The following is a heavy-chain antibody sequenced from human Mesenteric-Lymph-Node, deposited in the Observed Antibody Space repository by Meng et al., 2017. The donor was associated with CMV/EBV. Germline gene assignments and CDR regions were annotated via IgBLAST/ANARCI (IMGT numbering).Heavy chain of an antibody. J-gene: IGHJ6*02. CDR2: LSYDGLNK. CDR3: ARDSYSSSSHGYYYYGMDV. CDR1: GFTFNAYA. Sequence: GGSLKISCAASGFTFNAYAMHWVRQAPGKGLEWVAGLSYDGLNKYYGGSVEGRFTISRDNSKNTLYLQMNSLRAEDTAVYYCARDSYSSSSHGYYYYGMDVWGQGTTVTVSS. D-gene: IGHD6-6*01. V-gene: IGHV3-30*14.